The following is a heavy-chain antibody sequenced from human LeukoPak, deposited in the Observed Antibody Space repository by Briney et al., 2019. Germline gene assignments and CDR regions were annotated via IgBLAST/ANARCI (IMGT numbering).Heavy chain of an antibody. J-gene: IGHJ5*02. CDR2: IYYSGST. CDR1: GGSISCSSNY. Sequence: SETLSLPCTVSGGSISCSSNYWGWIRQPPGKGLEWIGSIYYSGSTYYNPSLKSRVTISVDTSKNQFSLKLSSVTAADTAVYYCARQRATAMFSWYNWFYPWGQGTLVTVSS. D-gene: IGHD5-18*01. CDR3: ARQRATAMFSWYNWFYP. V-gene: IGHV4-39*01.